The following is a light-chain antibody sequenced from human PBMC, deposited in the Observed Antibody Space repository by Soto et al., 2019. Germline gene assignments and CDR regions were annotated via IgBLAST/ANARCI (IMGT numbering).Light chain of an antibody. CDR1: QSLLNSNGYNS. CDR2: MGS. J-gene: IGKJ4*01. CDR3: MQALQLPLT. V-gene: IGKV2-28*01. Sequence: DIVMTQSPLFLPVTPGEPASISCRSSQSLLNSNGYNSLDWYLQKPGQSPQLLIYMGSNRASGVPDRVSGSGSGTDFTLKISRVEAEDVGVYYCMQALQLPLTFGGGTKVGIK.